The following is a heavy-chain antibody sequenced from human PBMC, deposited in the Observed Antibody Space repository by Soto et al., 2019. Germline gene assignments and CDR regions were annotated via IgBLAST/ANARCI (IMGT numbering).Heavy chain of an antibody. J-gene: IGHJ5*02. D-gene: IGHD6-6*01. CDR3: ATARLVRTSNCFDP. CDR2: ISASGSRS. V-gene: IGHV3-23*01. CDR1: GFTLSSFA. Sequence: GGSLRLSCAASGFTLSSFAMGWVRQAPGRGLEWVSDISASGSRSSYADFVRGRFTVSRDNSKNTLFLQMNRLSVDDTAVYYCATARLVRTSNCFDPWGQGALVTVSS.